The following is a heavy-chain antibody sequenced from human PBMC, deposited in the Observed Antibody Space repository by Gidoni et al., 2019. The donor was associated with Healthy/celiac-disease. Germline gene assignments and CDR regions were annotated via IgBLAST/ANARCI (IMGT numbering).Heavy chain of an antibody. CDR1: GFTFSSYA. CDR2: ISGSGVST. V-gene: IGHV3-23*01. J-gene: IGHJ6*02. D-gene: IGHD3-10*01. Sequence: EVQLLESGGGLVQPGGSLRLSCAASGFTFSSYAMRWVRQAPGKGLEWVSAISGSGVSTYYADSVKGRFTISRDNSKNTLYLQMNSLRAEDTAVYYCAKDWRVGARGMDVWGQGTTVTVSS. CDR3: AKDWRVGARGMDV.